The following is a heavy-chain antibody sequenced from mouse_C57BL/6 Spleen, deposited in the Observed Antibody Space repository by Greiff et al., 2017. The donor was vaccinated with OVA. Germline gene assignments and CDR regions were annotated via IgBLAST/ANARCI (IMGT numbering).Heavy chain of an antibody. Sequence: VQLKESGPELVKPGASVKMSCKASGYTFTDYNMHWVKQSHGKSLEWIGYINPNNGGTSYNQKFKGKATLTVNKSSSTAYMELRSLTSEDSAVYYCARSIITRGYFDVWGTGTTVTVSS. J-gene: IGHJ1*03. V-gene: IGHV1-22*01. CDR3: ARSIITRGYFDV. CDR1: GYTFTDYN. CDR2: INPNNGGT. D-gene: IGHD1-1*01.